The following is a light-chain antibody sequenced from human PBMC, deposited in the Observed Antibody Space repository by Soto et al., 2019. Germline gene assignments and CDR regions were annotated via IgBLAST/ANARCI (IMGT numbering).Light chain of an antibody. J-gene: IGLJ2*01. CDR2: DVS. CDR1: SSDVGGYNY. CDR3: SSYTSSSTFNVV. V-gene: IGLV2-14*01. Sequence: QSALTQPASVSGSPGQSINISCTGTSSDVGGYNYVSWYQQHPGKAPKLMIYDVSNRPSGVSNRFSGSKSGNTASLTISGLQAEDEADYYCSSYTSSSTFNVVFGGGTKLTVL.